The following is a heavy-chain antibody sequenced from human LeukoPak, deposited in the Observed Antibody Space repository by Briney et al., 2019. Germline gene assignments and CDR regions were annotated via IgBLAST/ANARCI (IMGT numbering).Heavy chain of an antibody. CDR2: IWNDGTTK. V-gene: IGHV3-30*02. Sequence: PGGSLRLSCAASGFTFGHCGMHWVRQAPGKGLEWVAVIWNDGTTKFYADSVKGRFTISRGNAKNTLYLQLNSLRAEDTAVYYCAKGEYYDDSSGYPEYWGQGTLVTVSS. D-gene: IGHD3-22*01. J-gene: IGHJ4*02. CDR3: AKGEYYDDSSGYPEY. CDR1: GFTFGHCG.